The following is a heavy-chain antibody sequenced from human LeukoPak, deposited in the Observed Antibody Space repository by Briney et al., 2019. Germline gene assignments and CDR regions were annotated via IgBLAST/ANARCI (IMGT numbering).Heavy chain of an antibody. J-gene: IGHJ4*01. CDR1: GFTFSSYW. CDR3: ARDLYRPNDFDY. D-gene: IGHD3-16*01. V-gene: IGHV3-7*01. Sequence: GGSLRLSCAASGFTFSSYWMSWVRQAPGKGLEWVANIKQDGSEKYYVDSVKGRFTISRDNAKNSLYLQLNSLRAEDTAVYYCARDLYRPNDFDYWSQGTLVTVSS. CDR2: IKQDGSEK.